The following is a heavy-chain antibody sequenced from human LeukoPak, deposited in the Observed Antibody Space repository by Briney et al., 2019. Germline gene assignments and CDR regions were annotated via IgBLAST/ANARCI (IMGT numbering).Heavy chain of an antibody. Sequence: GGSLRLSCAASGFTFSSYSMNWVRQAPAKGLEWVSSISSSSSYIYYADSVKGRFTISRDNAKNSLYLQMNSLRAEDTAVYYCARVKGDELAAPLDYWGQGTLVTVSS. CDR3: ARVKGDELAAPLDY. D-gene: IGHD2-15*01. CDR1: GFTFSSYS. J-gene: IGHJ4*02. CDR2: ISSSSSYI. V-gene: IGHV3-21*01.